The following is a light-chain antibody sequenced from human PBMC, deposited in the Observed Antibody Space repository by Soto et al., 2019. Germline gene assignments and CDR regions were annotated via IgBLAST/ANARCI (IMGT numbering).Light chain of an antibody. Sequence: QSVLTQPPSASGAPGQRVTISCSGSSSNIGVAFNTVSWYQQFPGMAPRLLIYSNDKRPSGVPDRFSGSKSGTSASLAISGLQSDDEAHYSCAVWDDRLNVWVFGGGTKLTVL. J-gene: IGLJ3*02. CDR1: SSNIGVAFNT. V-gene: IGLV1-44*01. CDR3: AVWDDRLNVWV. CDR2: SND.